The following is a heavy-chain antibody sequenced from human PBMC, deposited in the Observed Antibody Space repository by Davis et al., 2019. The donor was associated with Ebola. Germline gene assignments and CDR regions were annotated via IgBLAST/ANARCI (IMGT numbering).Heavy chain of an antibody. D-gene: IGHD4/OR15-4a*01. J-gene: IGHJ4*02. CDR1: GGSISPYY. V-gene: IGHV4-59*08. Sequence: MPSETLSLTCTVSGGSISPYYWSWIRQPPGKGLEWIGYIYYSGSIKYNLSLKGRVAISVDTSKNQFSLKLSSVTAADTAVYYCARSYGAAPFDYWGQGTLVTVSS. CDR2: IYYSGSI. CDR3: ARSYGAAPFDY.